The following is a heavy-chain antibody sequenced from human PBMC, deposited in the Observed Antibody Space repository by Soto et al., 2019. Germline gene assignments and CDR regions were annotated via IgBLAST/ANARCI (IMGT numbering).Heavy chain of an antibody. V-gene: IGHV1-69*13. Sequence: ASVKVSCKSSGGTFSSYSISWVRQAPGQGLEWMGGIIPIFGTANYAQKFQGRVTITADESTSTAYMELSSLRSEDTAVYYCARDLNAREYSSSWPRMDVWGQGTTVTVSS. CDR2: IIPIFGTA. CDR1: GGTFSSYS. CDR3: ARDLNAREYSSSWPRMDV. J-gene: IGHJ6*02. D-gene: IGHD6-13*01.